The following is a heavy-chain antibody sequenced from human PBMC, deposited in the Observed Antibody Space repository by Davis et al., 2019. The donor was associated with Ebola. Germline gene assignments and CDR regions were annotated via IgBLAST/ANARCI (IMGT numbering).Heavy chain of an antibody. Sequence: GESLKISCAAFGFTFSSSWMTWVRQAPEKGLEWVATINADGSAQYYVDSVKGRSTISRDNVKNSLYLQMDSLRAEDTAVYYCARWASVGYWGQGTLVTVSS. J-gene: IGHJ4*02. V-gene: IGHV3-7*01. CDR2: INADGSAQ. D-gene: IGHD1-26*01. CDR1: GFTFSSSW. CDR3: ARWASVGY.